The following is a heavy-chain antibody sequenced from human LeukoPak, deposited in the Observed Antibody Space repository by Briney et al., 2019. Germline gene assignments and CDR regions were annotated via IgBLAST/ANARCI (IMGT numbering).Heavy chain of an antibody. CDR2: ISAYNGKT. CDR1: GYEFSGYG. D-gene: IGHD3-16*02. CDR3: AKDSPRDDYVRGSYRYSRRGLDI. J-gene: IGHJ3*02. V-gene: IGHV1-18*01. Sequence: GASVKVSCKASGYEFSGYGISWVRQAPGQGLEWMGWISAYNGKTKYAEKFQGRLTMTTETSTSIAYMELRSLTSGDTAVYYCAKDSPRDDYVRGSYRYSRRGLDIWGQGTLVTASS.